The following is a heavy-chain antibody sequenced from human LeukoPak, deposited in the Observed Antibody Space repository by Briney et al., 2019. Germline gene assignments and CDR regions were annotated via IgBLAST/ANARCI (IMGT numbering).Heavy chain of an antibody. V-gene: IGHV3-21*01. Sequence: PGGSRILSCAASGFTFSSYSMNGVGQAPGKGLDWVASISRSSSYIYYADSVKGRFTIARDNAKNSLYLQMTRLRAEDTAVYYCARDGRRRSYYGSGSYYSPNWFAPWGQGTLVTVSS. CDR1: GFTFSSYS. D-gene: IGHD3-10*01. J-gene: IGHJ5*02. CDR2: ISRSSSYI. CDR3: ARDGRRRSYYGSGSYYSPNWFAP.